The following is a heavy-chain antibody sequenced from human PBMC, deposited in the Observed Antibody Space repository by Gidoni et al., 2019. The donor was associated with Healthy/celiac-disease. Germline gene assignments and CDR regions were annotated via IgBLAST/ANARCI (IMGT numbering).Heavy chain of an antibody. CDR1: GGSFSGYY. Sequence: QLQLQLWGAGLLKPSATLSPTGAVSGGSFSGYYWSWIRQPPGKGLEWIGEINHSGSTNYNPSLKSRVTISVDTSKNQFSLKLSSVTAADTAVYYCARAPVAGTNWFDPWGQGTLVTVSS. CDR2: INHSGST. CDR3: ARAPVAGTNWFDP. V-gene: IGHV4-34*01. D-gene: IGHD6-19*01. J-gene: IGHJ5*02.